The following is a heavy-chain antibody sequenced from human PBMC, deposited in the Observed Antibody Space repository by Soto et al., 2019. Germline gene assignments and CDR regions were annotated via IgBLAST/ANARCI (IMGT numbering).Heavy chain of an antibody. CDR1: GCTVTRDG. Sequence: AAGKVCCKASGCTVTRDGMHWGRQAPGQRREWMGWINAGNGNTKYSQKFQGRVNITRDTSASTDYMELSSLRSEDTAVYYCATATAIVRHAFDIWGQRTTVRVSS. CDR2: INAGNGNT. D-gene: IGHD5-18*01. J-gene: IGHJ3*02. CDR3: ATATAIVRHAFDI. V-gene: IGHV1-3*01.